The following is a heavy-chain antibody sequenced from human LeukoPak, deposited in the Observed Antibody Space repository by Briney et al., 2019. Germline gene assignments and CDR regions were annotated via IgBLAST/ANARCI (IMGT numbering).Heavy chain of an antibody. V-gene: IGHV4-59*08. J-gene: IGHJ4*02. CDR3: ASLGGTYDY. CDR1: GGSISSYY. Sequence: TPSETLSLTCTVSGGSISSYYWSWIRQPPGKGLEWIGYINYSGSTNYNPSLKSRVTISVNTSKNQVSLKLSSVTAADTAVYYCASLGGTYDYWGQGTLVTVSS. CDR2: INYSGST. D-gene: IGHD1-26*01.